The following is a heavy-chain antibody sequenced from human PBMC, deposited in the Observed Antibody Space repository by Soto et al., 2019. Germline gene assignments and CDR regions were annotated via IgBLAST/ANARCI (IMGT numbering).Heavy chain of an antibody. CDR1: GLNFRSYS. D-gene: IGHD4-17*01. CDR3: AREERYGGNRFDY. CDR2: ISSSSSTI. Sequence: GRPQRLRCAASGLNFRSYSMNWVRQATGKGLEWVSYISSSSSTIYYADSVKGRFTISRDNAKNSLYLQMNSLRDEDTAVYYCAREERYGGNRFDYWGQGTLDTVSS. J-gene: IGHJ4*02. V-gene: IGHV3-48*02.